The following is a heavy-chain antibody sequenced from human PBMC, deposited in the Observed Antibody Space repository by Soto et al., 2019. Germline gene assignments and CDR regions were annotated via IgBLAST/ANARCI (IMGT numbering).Heavy chain of an antibody. CDR1: GDTFSNYA. J-gene: IGHJ4*02. CDR3: TRNDCSGDMCYPC. Sequence: QVQLMQSGAEVKKPGSSVKVSCKASGDTFSNYAINWVRQAPGHGLEWVGGIIPILGIVIYAHKLQDRVTITADKSTSTSYMELSSLSSEDTALYYCTRNDCSGDMCYPCWGQGTLVIVSS. CDR2: IIPILGIV. V-gene: IGHV1-69*02. D-gene: IGHD2-15*01.